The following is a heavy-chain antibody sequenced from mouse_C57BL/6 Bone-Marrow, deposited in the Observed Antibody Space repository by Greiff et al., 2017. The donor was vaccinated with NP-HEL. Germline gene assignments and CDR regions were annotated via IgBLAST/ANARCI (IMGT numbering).Heavy chain of an antibody. J-gene: IGHJ2*01. D-gene: IGHD2-4*01. CDR1: GFTFSDYG. V-gene: IGHV5-17*01. CDR2: ISSGSSTI. Sequence: EVMLVESGGGLVKPGGSLKLSCAASGFTFSDYGMHWVRQAPEKGLEWVAYISSGSSTIYYADTVKGRFTISRDNAKNTLFLHMTSLRSEDTAMYYCARTRDYDYDGDYFDYWGQGTTLTVSS. CDR3: ARTRDYDYDGDYFDY.